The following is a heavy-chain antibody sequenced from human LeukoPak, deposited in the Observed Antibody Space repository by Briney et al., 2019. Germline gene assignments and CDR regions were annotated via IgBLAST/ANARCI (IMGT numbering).Heavy chain of an antibody. V-gene: IGHV3-21*01. CDR1: GFTFSSYS. CDR2: ISSSSSYI. Sequence: GGSLRLSCAASGFTFSSYSMNWVRQAPGKGLEWVSSISSSSSYIYYADSVKGRFTISRDNAKNSLYLQMNSLRAEDTAVYYCARDPYSGSYGNYYYYFMDVWGKGTTVTISS. D-gene: IGHD1-26*01. J-gene: IGHJ6*03. CDR3: ARDPYSGSYGNYYYYFMDV.